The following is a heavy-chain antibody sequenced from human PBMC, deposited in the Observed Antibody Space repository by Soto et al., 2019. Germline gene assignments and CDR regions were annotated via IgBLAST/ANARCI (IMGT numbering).Heavy chain of an antibody. CDR1: GFTFSDHA. J-gene: IGHJ4*02. CDR3: AIDLSWHTH. CDR2: ISGGGTGA. D-gene: IGHD2-15*01. Sequence: EVQLLESGGGLVQPGGSLRLSCTASGFTFSDHAMTWVRQAPGKGLEWLSGISGGGTGAYYADSVKGRFTVSRDNSNNTVFLQMDSLRVEDSAVYYCAIDLSWHTHWGQGTLVTVSP. V-gene: IGHV3-23*01.